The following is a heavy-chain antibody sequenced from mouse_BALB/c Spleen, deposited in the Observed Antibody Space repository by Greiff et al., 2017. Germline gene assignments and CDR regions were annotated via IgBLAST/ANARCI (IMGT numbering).Heavy chain of an antibody. Sequence: VQLQQPGAELVKPGASVKLSCKASGYTFTSYYMYWVKQRPGQGLEWIGGINPSNGGTNFNEKFKSKATLTVDKSSSTAYMQLSSLTSEDSAVYYCTRWTTVYAMDYWGQGTSVTVSS. CDR3: TRWTTVYAMDY. CDR2: INPSNGGT. J-gene: IGHJ4*01. V-gene: IGHV1S81*02. CDR1: GYTFTSYY. D-gene: IGHD1-1*01.